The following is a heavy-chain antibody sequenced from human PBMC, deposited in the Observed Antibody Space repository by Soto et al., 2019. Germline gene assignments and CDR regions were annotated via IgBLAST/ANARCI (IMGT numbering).Heavy chain of an antibody. CDR3: ARGGPYYYDSSRNWFDP. CDR1: GGSFSGYY. D-gene: IGHD3-22*01. V-gene: IGHV4-34*01. Sequence: LSLTCAVYGGSFSGYYWSWIRQPPGKGLEWIGEINHSGSTNYNPSLKSRVTISVDTSKNQFSLKLSSVTAADTAVYYCARGGPYYYDSSRNWFDPWGQGTLVTVSS. CDR2: INHSGST. J-gene: IGHJ5*02.